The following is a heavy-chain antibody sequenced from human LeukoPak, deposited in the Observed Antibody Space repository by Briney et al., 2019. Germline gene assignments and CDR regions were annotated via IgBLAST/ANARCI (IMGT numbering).Heavy chain of an antibody. V-gene: IGHV3-7*04. D-gene: IGHD3-10*01. J-gene: IGHJ4*02. CDR2: IKEDGTEG. Sequence: GGSLRLSCAASGSTFSRHWMSWVRQAPGKGLEWVANIKEDGTEGYYVDSVKGRFTISRDNARNSLYLQMNSLKAEDTAIYYCARGGFWGQGTLVTVSS. CDR3: ARGGF. CDR1: GSTFSRHW.